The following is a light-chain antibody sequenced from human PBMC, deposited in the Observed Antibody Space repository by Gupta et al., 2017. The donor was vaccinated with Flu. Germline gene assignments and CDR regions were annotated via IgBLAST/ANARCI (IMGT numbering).Light chain of an antibody. V-gene: IGKV3-20*01. J-gene: IGKJ4*01. CDR3: QQYGSSPALT. CDR1: RSVDSSY. CDR2: GAS. Sequence: TLSLSPGEGATLSCRASRSVDSSYIAWYQQKRGQAPRLFIYGASSRATGIPDRFSGSGYGTDFTLTISRLEPEDFAVYYCQQYGSSPALTFGGGTKVEIK.